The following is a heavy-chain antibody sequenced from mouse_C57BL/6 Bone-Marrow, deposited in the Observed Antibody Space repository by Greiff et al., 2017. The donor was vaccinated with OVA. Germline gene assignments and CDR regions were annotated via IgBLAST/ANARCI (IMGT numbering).Heavy chain of an antibody. V-gene: IGHV6-6*01. CDR3: TRLWDEGDY. Sequence: EVQLLESGGGLVQPGGSMQLSCAASGFTFSDAWMDWVRQSPEKGLEWVAELRNKANNHATYYAESVKGRFTISRDDSKSSVYLQMNSLRAEDTGMYYCTRLWDEGDYWGQGTSVTVSS. J-gene: IGHJ4*01. D-gene: IGHD4-1*01. CDR1: GFTFSDAW. CDR2: LRNKANNHAT.